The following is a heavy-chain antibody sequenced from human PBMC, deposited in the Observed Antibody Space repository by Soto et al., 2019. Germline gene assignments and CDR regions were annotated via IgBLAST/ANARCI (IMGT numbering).Heavy chain of an antibody. D-gene: IGHD2-21*02. CDR1: GYSSSNYY. CDR3: ASVTTIWSN. Sequence: QIQVVQSGTEVKEPGASVKVSCKASGYSSSNYYTHWVRQAPGQGLEWMGIVNPNGASTNYAQRFQGRVTLTRDTSTNTDYMELSRLTSDDTAVYFCASVTTIWSNWGQGTLVTVSS. J-gene: IGHJ4*02. V-gene: IGHV1-46*01. CDR2: VNPNGAST.